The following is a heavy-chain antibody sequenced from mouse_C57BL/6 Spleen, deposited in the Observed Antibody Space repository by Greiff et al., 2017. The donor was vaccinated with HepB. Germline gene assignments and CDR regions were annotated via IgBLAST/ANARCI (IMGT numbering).Heavy chain of an antibody. Sequence: VQLKESGPGLVKPSQSLSLTCSVTGYSITSGYYWNWIRQFPGNKLEWMGYINYDGSNNYNPSLKNRIFITLDTSKNQFILKLNSVTTKDTATYYCARGDVSLLGLFDYWGQGTTLTVSS. V-gene: IGHV3-6*01. CDR2: INYDGSN. J-gene: IGHJ2*01. CDR3: ARGDVSLLGLFDY. CDR1: GYSITSGYY. D-gene: IGHD2-10*01.